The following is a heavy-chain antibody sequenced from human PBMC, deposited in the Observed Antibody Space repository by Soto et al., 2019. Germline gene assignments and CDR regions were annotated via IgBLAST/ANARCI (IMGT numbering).Heavy chain of an antibody. D-gene: IGHD6-19*01. Sequence: QVQLVQSGPEVKRPGASVQVSCKASGYTFNTYGISWVRQAPGQGLEWMGWISGYNGNTNYAQNLQDRVTLTIDTSTGTAYMELSSLRSDDTDLYYCERAVSLDYWGQGTLVTVSS. CDR3: ERAVSLDY. CDR1: GYTFNTYG. V-gene: IGHV1-18*04. J-gene: IGHJ4*02. CDR2: ISGYNGNT.